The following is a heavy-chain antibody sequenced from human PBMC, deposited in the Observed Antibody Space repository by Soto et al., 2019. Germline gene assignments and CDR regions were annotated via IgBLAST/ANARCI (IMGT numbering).Heavy chain of an antibody. CDR1: GGTLSSYT. CDR3: ARAFYGGNSIGYYYYGMDV. CDR2: IIPILGIA. Sequence: QVQLVQSGAEVKKPGSSVKVSCKASGGTLSSYTISWVRQAPGQGLEWMGRIIPILGIANYAQKFQGRVTITADKSTSTAYMELSSLRSEDTAVYYCARAFYGGNSIGYYYYGMDVWGQGTTVTVSS. D-gene: IGHD4-17*01. J-gene: IGHJ6*02. V-gene: IGHV1-69*02.